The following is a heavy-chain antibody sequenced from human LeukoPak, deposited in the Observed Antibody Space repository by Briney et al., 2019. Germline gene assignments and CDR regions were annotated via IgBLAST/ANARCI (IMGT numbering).Heavy chain of an antibody. CDR2: IYYTGTT. CDR3: AVETTPFDY. CDR1: GGSISSYY. Sequence: PSETLSLTCTVSGGSISSYYWSWIRQPPGKGLEWIATIYYTGTTYYNPSLKSRVTISVDTSKNQFSLNLRSVTAADTAVYYCAVETTPFDYWGQGTLVTVSS. J-gene: IGHJ4*02. D-gene: IGHD1-1*01. V-gene: IGHV4-59*04.